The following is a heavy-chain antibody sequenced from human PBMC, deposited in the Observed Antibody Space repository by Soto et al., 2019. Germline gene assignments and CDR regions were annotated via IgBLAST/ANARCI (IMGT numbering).Heavy chain of an antibody. J-gene: IGHJ4*02. D-gene: IGHD3-10*01. CDR1: GFTFSSYS. V-gene: IGHV3-30*14. CDR3: ASDQSFAGDY. CDR2: TSGDGTSA. Sequence: QVQLVQSGGGVVQPGQSLRLSCAASGFTFSSYSMHWVRQAPGKGLEWVALTSGDGTSAYYAGSVEGRFTVSRDTSKKTVYPQMDSLKTEDTAVCYCASDQSFAGDYWGQGNQVTVSS.